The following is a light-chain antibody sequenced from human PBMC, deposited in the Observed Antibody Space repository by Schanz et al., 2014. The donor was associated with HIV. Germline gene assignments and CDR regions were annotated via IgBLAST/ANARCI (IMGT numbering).Light chain of an antibody. Sequence: QSALTQPASVSGSPGQSITISCTGSSTDVGGYDLVSWYQQHPGQVPKLMIYGVDKRPSGVSNRFSGSKSGNTASLTISGLQAEDEADYYCSSYTSSSTYVFGTGTKLTVL. V-gene: IGLV2-14*02. CDR2: GVD. CDR1: STDVGGYDL. J-gene: IGLJ1*01. CDR3: SSYTSSSTYV.